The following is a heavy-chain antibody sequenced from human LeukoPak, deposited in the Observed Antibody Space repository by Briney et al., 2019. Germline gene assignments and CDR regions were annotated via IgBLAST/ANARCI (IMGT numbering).Heavy chain of an antibody. CDR1: GYTFTSYA. CDR2: INTNTGNP. D-gene: IGHD3-10*01. V-gene: IGHV7-4-1*02. Sequence: ASVKVSCKASGYTFTSYAMNWVRQAPGQGLEWMGWINTNTGNPTYAQGFTGRFVFSLDTSVSTAYLQISSLKAEDTAVYYCARDQTMVRGVTTNWFDPWGQGTLVTVSS. J-gene: IGHJ5*02. CDR3: ARDQTMVRGVTTNWFDP.